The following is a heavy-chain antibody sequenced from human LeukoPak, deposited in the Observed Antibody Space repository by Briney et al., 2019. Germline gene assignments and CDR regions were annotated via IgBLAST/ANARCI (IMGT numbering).Heavy chain of an antibody. Sequence: SETLSLTCAVSGGSISSGGYSWSWIRQPPGKGLEWIGYIYHSGSIYYNPSLKSRVTISVDRSKNQFSLKLSSVTAADTAVYYCARDYYGSGFDYWGQGTLVTVSS. V-gene: IGHV4-30-2*01. CDR3: ARDYYGSGFDY. CDR1: GGSISSGGYS. J-gene: IGHJ4*02. D-gene: IGHD3-10*01. CDR2: IYHSGSI.